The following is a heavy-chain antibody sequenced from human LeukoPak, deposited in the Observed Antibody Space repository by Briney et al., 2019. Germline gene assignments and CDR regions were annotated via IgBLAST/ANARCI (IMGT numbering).Heavy chain of an antibody. D-gene: IGHD4-17*01. CDR3: AHYDWDV. CDR1: GFNFSGYE. J-gene: IGHJ6*02. CDR2: ISSRGDSR. Sequence: GGSLRLSCAASGFNFSGYEMNWVRQAAGKGLEWVSYISSRGDSRHYADSVRGRFVISRDDAKNSLYLQMYSLRVEDTAVYYCAHYDWDVWGQGTTVTVSS. V-gene: IGHV3-48*03.